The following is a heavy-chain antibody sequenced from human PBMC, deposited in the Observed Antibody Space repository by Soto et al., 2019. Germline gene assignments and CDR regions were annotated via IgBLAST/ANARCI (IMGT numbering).Heavy chain of an antibody. Sequence: PGGSLRLSCAASGFTFSSYGMHWVRQAPGKGLEWVAVIWYDGSNKYYADSVKGRFTISRDNSKNTLYLQMNSLRAEDTAVYYCARDPVLRYFDWLSWQNWFGDSSAGYCDHWGQG. CDR2: IWYDGSNK. J-gene: IGHJ4*02. CDR3: ARDPVLRYFDWLSWQNWFGDSSAGYCDH. D-gene: IGHD3-9*01. V-gene: IGHV3-33*01. CDR1: GFTFSSYG.